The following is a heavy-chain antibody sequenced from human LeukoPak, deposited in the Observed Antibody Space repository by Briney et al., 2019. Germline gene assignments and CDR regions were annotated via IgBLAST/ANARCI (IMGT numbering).Heavy chain of an antibody. CDR3: ARTKSLWYSFDS. D-gene: IGHD2-8*02. CDR2: ISHSGST. Sequence: KTSETLSLTCAVYGGSFSGYYWNWIRQPPGKGLEWIGEISHSGSTNYNPFLKSRVTISIDTSNNQFSLKLSSVTAADTAVYYCARTKSLWYSFDSWGQGTLVTVSS. J-gene: IGHJ4*02. CDR1: GGSFSGYY. V-gene: IGHV4-34*01.